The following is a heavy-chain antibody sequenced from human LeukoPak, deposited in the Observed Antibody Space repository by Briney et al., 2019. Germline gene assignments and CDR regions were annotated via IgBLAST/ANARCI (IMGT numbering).Heavy chain of an antibody. CDR1: GFTFSSYA. V-gene: IGHV3-23*01. Sequence: GGSLRLSCAASGFTFSSYAMSWVRQAPGKGLEWVSAISGSGGSTYYADSVKGRFTISRDNSKNTLYLQMNSLRAEDTAVYYCAKDLYYDSSGYPAGSFDYWGQGTLVTVSS. D-gene: IGHD3-22*01. J-gene: IGHJ4*02. CDR2: ISGSGGST. CDR3: AKDLYYDSSGYPAGSFDY.